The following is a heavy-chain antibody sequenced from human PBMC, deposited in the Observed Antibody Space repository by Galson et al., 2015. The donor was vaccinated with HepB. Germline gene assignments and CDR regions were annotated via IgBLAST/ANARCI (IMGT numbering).Heavy chain of an antibody. J-gene: IGHJ4*02. Sequence: SLRLSCAASGFTFSNYDMNWVRQAPGKGLEWISYISSSGSTTYYADSVKGRFTVSRDDAKNSLYMQMNSLRAEDTAVYYCARKATYYYEKSGPDYWGQGTLVTVSS. V-gene: IGHV3-48*03. CDR1: GFTFSNYD. CDR3: ARKATYYYEKSGPDY. CDR2: ISSSGSTT. D-gene: IGHD3-22*01.